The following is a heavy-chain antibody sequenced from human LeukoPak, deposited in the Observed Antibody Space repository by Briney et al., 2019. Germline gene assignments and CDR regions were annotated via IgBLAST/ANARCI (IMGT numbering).Heavy chain of an antibody. CDR3: ARDYYDGNGYCAALDF. V-gene: IGHV1-2*02. Sequence: ASVKVSCKTSGYTFTDYYLHWVRQAPGQGLEWMGWINPNSGGTNYAQDLQGRVTMTRDTSISTVYMELRSLRSDDTAVYYCARDYYDGNGYCAALDFWGQGTLVTVSS. J-gene: IGHJ4*02. CDR1: GYTFTDYY. CDR2: INPNSGGT. D-gene: IGHD3-22*01.